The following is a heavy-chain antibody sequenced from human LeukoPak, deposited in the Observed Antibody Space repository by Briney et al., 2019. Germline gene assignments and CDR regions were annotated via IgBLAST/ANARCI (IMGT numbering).Heavy chain of an antibody. CDR3: AKDYCRGGNCPLPSFDS. J-gene: IGHJ4*02. CDR1: GSTLTEHA. CDR2: IIDVGGT. V-gene: IGHV3-23*01. Sequence: GGSLRLTCAVSGSTLTEHAWSWVRQAPGEGLEWVSGIIDVGGTYYADSVKGRFTISRDSSKNTLYLQMNSLRAEDTATYYCAKDYCRGGNCPLPSFDSWGQGTLVTVSS. D-gene: IGHD2-15*01.